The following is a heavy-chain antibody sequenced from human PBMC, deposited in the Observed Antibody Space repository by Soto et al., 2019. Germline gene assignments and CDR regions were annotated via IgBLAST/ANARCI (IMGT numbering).Heavy chain of an antibody. D-gene: IGHD5-18*01. Sequence: QVQLVESGGGVVQPGRSLRLSCAASGFTFSSYGMHWVRQAPGKGLEWVAVIWYDGNNKYYADSVKGRFTISRDNSKNQRYLQMNSLRAKETAVYLGARDYQLGYSSGPLIGYWGQGTLVTVSS. V-gene: IGHV3-33*01. J-gene: IGHJ4*02. CDR3: ARDYQLGYSSGPLIGY. CDR2: IWYDGNNK. CDR1: GFTFSSYG.